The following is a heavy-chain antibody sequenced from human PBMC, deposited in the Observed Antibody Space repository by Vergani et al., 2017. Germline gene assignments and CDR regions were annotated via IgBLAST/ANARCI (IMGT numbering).Heavy chain of an antibody. Sequence: EVQLVQSGAEVKKPGATMKISCKVSGYTFTDHYMHWVKQAPGKGLEWMGLGDPEDGETIYAEKFKGRVTIAADTSTDTADLELSSLRSEDTAVYYCATPQTVTTGGMEVWGQGTTVIVSS. CDR1: GYTFTDHY. CDR2: GDPEDGET. CDR3: ATPQTVTTGGMEV. V-gene: IGHV1-69-2*01. J-gene: IGHJ6*02. D-gene: IGHD4-17*01.